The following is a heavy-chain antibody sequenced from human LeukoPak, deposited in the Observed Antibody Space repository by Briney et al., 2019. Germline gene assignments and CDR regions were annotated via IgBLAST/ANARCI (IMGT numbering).Heavy chain of an antibody. CDR2: IYYTGGT. CDR1: GGSIRNNY. Sequence: PSETLSLTCTVSGGSIRNNYWTWVRQPPGKGLEYVGYIYYTGGTNYNPSLKSRFTISVDTSKNQFSLKLNSVTAADPAVYFCAKYGGSGWVIDYWGQGTLVTVSS. CDR3: AKYGGSGWVIDY. J-gene: IGHJ4*02. D-gene: IGHD6-19*01. V-gene: IGHV4-59*08.